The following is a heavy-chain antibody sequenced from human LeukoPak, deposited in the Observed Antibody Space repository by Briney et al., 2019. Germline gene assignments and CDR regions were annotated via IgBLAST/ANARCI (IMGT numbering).Heavy chain of an antibody. CDR3: ARDLVWFGELLPFDP. J-gene: IGHJ5*02. D-gene: IGHD3-10*01. V-gene: IGHV1-18*01. CDR1: GYTFTSYG. CDR2: ISAYNGNT. Sequence: ASVKVSCKASGYTFTSYGISWVRQAPGQGLEWTGWISAYNGNTNYAQKLQGRVTMTTDTSTSTAYMELRSLRSDDTAVYYCARDLVWFGELLPFDPWGQGTLVTVSS.